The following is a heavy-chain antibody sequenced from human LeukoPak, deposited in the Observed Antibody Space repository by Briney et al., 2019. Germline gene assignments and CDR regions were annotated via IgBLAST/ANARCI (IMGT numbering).Heavy chain of an antibody. V-gene: IGHV3-20*04. CDR3: ARAGQEWFGDLGFDY. CDR1: GFTFEDYG. CDR2: IDGNGGRT. D-gene: IGHD3-10*01. Sequence: GGSLRLSCTASGFTFEDYGMSWVRQGPGKGLEWLSGIDGNGGRTPYADSVKGRFTISRDNAKNSLYLQMNSLRAEDTAVYYCARAGQEWFGDLGFDYWGQGTLVTVSS. J-gene: IGHJ4*02.